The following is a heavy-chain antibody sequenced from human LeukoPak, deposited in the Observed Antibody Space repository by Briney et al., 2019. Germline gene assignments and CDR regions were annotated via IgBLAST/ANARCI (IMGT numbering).Heavy chain of an antibody. J-gene: IGHJ6*02. V-gene: IGHV1-2*02. Sequence: ASVKVSCKASGYTFTGYYMHWVRQAPGQGLEWMGWINPNTGGTSYAQNFQGRVTMTRDTSITTAYMELSRLRSDDTAAYYCAKEVLPAGGYYYVMDVWGQGTTVTVSS. CDR1: GYTFTGYY. CDR3: AKEVLPAGGYYYVMDV. CDR2: INPNTGGT. D-gene: IGHD2-2*01.